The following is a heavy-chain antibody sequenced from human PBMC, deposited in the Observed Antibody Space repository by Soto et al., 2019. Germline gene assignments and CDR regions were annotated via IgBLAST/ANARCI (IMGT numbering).Heavy chain of an antibody. Sequence: GGSLRLSCAASGFTFSDYYMTWIRQAPGKGLEWVSYISSSGTGIYYADSVKGRFTISRDNAKNSLYLQMSSLRAEDTAVYYRARAYSDAFDIWGQGTMVTVSS. CDR3: ARAYSDAFDI. D-gene: IGHD2-15*01. J-gene: IGHJ3*02. V-gene: IGHV3-11*01. CDR2: ISSSGTGI. CDR1: GFTFSDYY.